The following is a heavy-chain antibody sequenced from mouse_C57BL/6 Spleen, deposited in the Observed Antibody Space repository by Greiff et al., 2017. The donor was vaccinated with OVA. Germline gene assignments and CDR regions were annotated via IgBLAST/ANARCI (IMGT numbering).Heavy chain of an antibody. V-gene: IGHV6-3*01. CDR3: TGGSSLYDLDY. Sequence: EVKLMESGGGLVQPGGSMKLSCVASGFTFSNYWMNWVRQSPEQGLEWVAQLSLKSDNSESHYAVYVKGRFTISRDDSKSSVYLQMINLRAEDTGIYYCTGGSSLYDLDYWGQGTTLTVSS. CDR1: GFTFSNYW. CDR2: LSLKSDNSES. J-gene: IGHJ2*01. D-gene: IGHD1-1*01.